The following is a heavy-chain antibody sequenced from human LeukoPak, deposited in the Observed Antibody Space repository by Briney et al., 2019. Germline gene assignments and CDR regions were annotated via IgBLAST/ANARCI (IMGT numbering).Heavy chain of an antibody. J-gene: IGHJ4*02. CDR3: AKDSAVVMPFDY. V-gene: IGHV3-23*01. CDR2: ISGSGGST. CDR1: GFTFSSYA. Sequence: AGGSLRLSCAASGFTFSSYAVSWVRQAPGKGLEWVSAISGSGGSTYYADSVKGRFTISRDNSKNTLYLQMNSLRAEDTAVYYCAKDSAVVMPFDYWGQGTLVTVSS. D-gene: IGHD4-23*01.